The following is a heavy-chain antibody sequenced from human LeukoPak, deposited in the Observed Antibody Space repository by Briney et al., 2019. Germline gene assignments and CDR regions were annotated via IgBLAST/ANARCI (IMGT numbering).Heavy chain of an antibody. CDR2: ISGSGGST. CDR1: GFAFSSYA. V-gene: IGHV3-23*01. Sequence: GGSLRLSCAASGFAFSSYAMSWVRQAPGKGLEWVSAISGSGGSTYYADSVKGRFTISRDNSKNTLYLQMNSLRAEDTAVYYCAKDGAAAGTMEFFDYWGQGTLVTVSS. CDR3: AKDGAAAGTMEFFDY. D-gene: IGHD6-13*01. J-gene: IGHJ4*02.